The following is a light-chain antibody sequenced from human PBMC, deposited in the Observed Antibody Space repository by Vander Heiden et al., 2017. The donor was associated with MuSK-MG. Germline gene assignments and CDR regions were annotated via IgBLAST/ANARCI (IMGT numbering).Light chain of an antibody. CDR1: QTVSSSY. CDR3: QQDGNSPLT. Sequence: EIVLTQSPGTLSLSPGARTTLSCRASQTVSSSYLAWYQQKPGQAPRLLIYGASSRATGIPDRFSGSGSGTDFTLTISRLESEDFAVYYCQQDGNSPLTFGGGTKVDIK. CDR2: GAS. J-gene: IGKJ4*01. V-gene: IGKV3-20*01.